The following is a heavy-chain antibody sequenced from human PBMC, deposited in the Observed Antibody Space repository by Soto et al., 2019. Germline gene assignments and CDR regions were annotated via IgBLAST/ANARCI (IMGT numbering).Heavy chain of an antibody. Sequence: QVPLVQSGAEVKKPGASVKVSCKASGYTFTSYGISWVRQAPGQGLEWMGWISAYNGNTNYAQKLQGRVTMTTDTSTSTAYMELRSLRSDDTAVYYCARVFFVHGSGSYTFDYWGQGTLVTVSS. CDR2: ISAYNGNT. V-gene: IGHV1-18*01. CDR1: GYTFTSYG. D-gene: IGHD3-10*01. J-gene: IGHJ4*02. CDR3: ARVFFVHGSGSYTFDY.